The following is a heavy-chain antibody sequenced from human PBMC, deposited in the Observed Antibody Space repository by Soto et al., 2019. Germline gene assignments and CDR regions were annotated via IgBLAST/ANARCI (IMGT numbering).Heavy chain of an antibody. CDR1: GFTINNYS. D-gene: IGHD3-22*01. Sequence: GSLRLSCAASGFTINNYSMNWVRQAPGKGLEWVSSISSSSSYIFYADSVKGRFTISRDNAQNSLYLQMNSLRAEDTAVYYCARDPERYYIDSTVLHSGYYHGMLVCVQGPTFSVSS. V-gene: IGHV3-21*01. CDR3: ARDPERYYIDSTVLHSGYYHGMLV. CDR2: ISSSSSYI. J-gene: IGHJ6*02.